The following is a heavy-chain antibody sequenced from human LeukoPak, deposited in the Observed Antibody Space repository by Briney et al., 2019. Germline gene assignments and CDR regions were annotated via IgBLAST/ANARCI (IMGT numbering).Heavy chain of an antibody. CDR2: IDGGGGST. V-gene: IGHV3-23*01. Sequence: PGGSLRLSCTASGFAFSSYAMSWVRQAPGVGLEWVSAIDGGGGSTWHADSVQGRFTISRDNSKSTLCLQMNSLRAEDTAVYYCAKSFHSSGWFYYYDMDVWGQGTTVTVSS. J-gene: IGHJ6*02. CDR1: GFAFSSYA. CDR3: AKSFHSSGWFYYYDMDV. D-gene: IGHD6-19*01.